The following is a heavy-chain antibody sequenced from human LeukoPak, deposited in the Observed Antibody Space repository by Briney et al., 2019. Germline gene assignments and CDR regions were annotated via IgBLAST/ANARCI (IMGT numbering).Heavy chain of an antibody. V-gene: IGHV3-74*01. Sequence: TGGSLRLSCAASGFTFSSYWMHWVRQAPGKGLVWVSRITSDGSSTNYADSVKGRFTISRDNAKDTLYLQMNSLRAGDTAVYYCARALPYSSQGLDWGQGTLVTV. CDR2: ITSDGSST. D-gene: IGHD2-21*01. J-gene: IGHJ4*02. CDR1: GFTFSSYW. CDR3: ARALPYSSQGLD.